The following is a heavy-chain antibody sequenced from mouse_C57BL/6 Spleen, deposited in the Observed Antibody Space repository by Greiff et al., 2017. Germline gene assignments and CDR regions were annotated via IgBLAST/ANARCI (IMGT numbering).Heavy chain of an antibody. CDR1: GYTFTDSN. CDR2: INPNNGGT. J-gene: IGHJ2*01. V-gene: IGHV1-22*01. D-gene: IGHD1-1*01. Sequence: EVQLQQSGPELVKPGASVKMSCKASGYTFTDSNMHWVKQSHGKSLEWIGYINPNNGGTSYNQKFKGKATLTVNKSSSTAYMELRSLTSEDSAVYYCAKVITTVVAEVSFDYWGQGTTLTVSS. CDR3: AKVITTVVAEVSFDY.